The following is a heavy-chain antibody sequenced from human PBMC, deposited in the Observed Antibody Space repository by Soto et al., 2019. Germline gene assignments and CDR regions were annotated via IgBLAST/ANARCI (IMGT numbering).Heavy chain of an antibody. CDR3: EKGGYTFAYE. CDR2: ISTNGGST. J-gene: IGHJ4*02. V-gene: IGHV3-64*04. Sequence: GGSLRLSCSASGFTFSSYAMHWVRQAPGKGLEYVSSISTNGGSTHYADSVKGRFTISRDNSQNTLFLQMTSLRADDTAVYYCEKGGYTFAYEWGQGALVTVSS. D-gene: IGHD5-18*01. CDR1: GFTFSSYA.